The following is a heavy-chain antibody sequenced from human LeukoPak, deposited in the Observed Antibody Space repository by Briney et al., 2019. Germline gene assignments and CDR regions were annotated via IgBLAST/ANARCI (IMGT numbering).Heavy chain of an antibody. CDR2: INPNSGGT. J-gene: IGHJ4*02. CDR1: GYTFTGYY. Sequence: ASVKVSCKASGYTFTGYYMNWVRQAPGQGLEWMGWINPNSGGTNYAQKFQGRVTMTRDTSISTAYMELSRLRSDDTAVYYCAREMGEYYDILTGYFPFDYWSQGTLVTVSS. CDR3: AREMGEYYDILTGYFPFDY. V-gene: IGHV1-2*02. D-gene: IGHD3-9*01.